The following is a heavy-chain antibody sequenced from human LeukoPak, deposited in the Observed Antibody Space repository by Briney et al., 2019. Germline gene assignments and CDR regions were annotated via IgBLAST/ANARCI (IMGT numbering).Heavy chain of an antibody. CDR1: GYTFTTYA. V-gene: IGHV7-4-1*02. Sequence: ASVKVSCKASGYTFTTYAMNWVRQAPGQGLEWMGWINTNTGNPTYAQGFTGRFVFSLDTSVSTAYLQISSLKAEDTAVYYCARSTTVTTFVDYYYMDVWGKGTTVTVSS. CDR3: ARSTTVTTFVDYYYMDV. CDR2: INTNTGNP. D-gene: IGHD4-11*01. J-gene: IGHJ6*03.